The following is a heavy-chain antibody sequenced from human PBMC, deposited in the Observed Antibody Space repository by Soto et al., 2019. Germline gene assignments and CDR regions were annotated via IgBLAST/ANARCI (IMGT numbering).Heavy chain of an antibody. Sequence: QVQLVESGGGLVKPGGSLRLSCAASGFTFSDYYMTWIRQAPGKGLEWVSYISTGGSTIYYADSVRGRFTISRDNAKNSLYLQMNSLRDEDTAVYYCARIQYYDSSGYLVWGQGTLVTVSS. J-gene: IGHJ4*02. CDR2: ISTGGSTI. D-gene: IGHD3-22*01. CDR1: GFTFSDYY. CDR3: ARIQYYDSSGYLV. V-gene: IGHV3-11*01.